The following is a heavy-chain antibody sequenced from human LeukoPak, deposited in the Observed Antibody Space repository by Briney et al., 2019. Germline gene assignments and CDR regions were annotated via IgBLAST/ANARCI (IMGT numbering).Heavy chain of an antibody. D-gene: IGHD2-15*01. CDR2: IIPILGIA. J-gene: IGHJ4*02. CDR3: ARSCSGGSCYSDY. CDR1: GGTFSSYA. Sequence: SVKVSCKASGGTFSSYAISRVRQAPGQGLEWMGRIIPILGIANYAQKFQGRVTITADKSTSTAYMELSSLRSEDTAVYYCARSCSGGSCYSDYWGQGTLVTVSS. V-gene: IGHV1-69*04.